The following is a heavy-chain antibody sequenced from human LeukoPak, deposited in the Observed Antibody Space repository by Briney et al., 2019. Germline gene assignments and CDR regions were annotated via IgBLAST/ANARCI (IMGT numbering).Heavy chain of an antibody. V-gene: IGHV1-18*01. CDR2: ISAYNGNT. CDR1: GYTFTSYG. J-gene: IGHJ4*02. CDR3: ARDPLEGYYGGYGDY. D-gene: IGHD4-23*01. Sequence: GASVKVSCKASGYTFTSYGIGWVRQAPGQGLEWMGWISAYNGNTNYAQKLQGRVTMTTDTSTSTAYMELRSLRSDDTAVYYCARDPLEGYYGGYGDYWGQGTLVTVSS.